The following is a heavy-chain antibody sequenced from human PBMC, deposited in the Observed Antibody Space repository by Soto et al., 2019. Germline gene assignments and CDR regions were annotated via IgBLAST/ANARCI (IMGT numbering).Heavy chain of an antibody. CDR2: ISYDGSHK. J-gene: IGHJ6*02. V-gene: IGHV3-30-3*01. CDR3: AWKASYTYGMDV. D-gene: IGHD1-1*01. CDR1: GFTFSSYA. Sequence: QVQLVESGGGVVQPGRSLRLSCAASGFTFSSYAVHWVRQAPGKGLEWVATISYDGSHKYYADSVKGRFTISRDNSKNTLYLQMNSLRAEDTAVYYCAWKASYTYGMDVWGQGTTVTVSS.